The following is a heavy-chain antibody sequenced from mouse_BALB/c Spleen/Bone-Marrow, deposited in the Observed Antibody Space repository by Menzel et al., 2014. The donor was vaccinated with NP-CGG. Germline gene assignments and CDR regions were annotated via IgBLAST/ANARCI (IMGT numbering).Heavy chain of an antibody. D-gene: IGHD1-1*01. J-gene: IGHJ2*01. CDR1: GYTFTSYY. CDR3: ARYGSSYYFDY. Sequence: QVQLQQSGPELVKPGASARISCKASGYTFTSYYIHWVKQRPGQGLEWIGWIYPGNVNTKYNEKFKGKATLTADKSSSTAYMQLSSLTSEDSAVYFCARYGSSYYFDYWGQGTTLTVSS. V-gene: IGHV1S56*01. CDR2: IYPGNVNT.